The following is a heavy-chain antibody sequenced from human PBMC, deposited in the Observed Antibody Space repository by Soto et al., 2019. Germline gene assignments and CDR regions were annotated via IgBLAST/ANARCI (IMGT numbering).Heavy chain of an antibody. CDR1: GFTFSSYA. V-gene: IGHV3-23*01. CDR3: AKVRGAGTYYNGGMDV. J-gene: IGHJ6*02. CDR2: ISESGGST. Sequence: EVQVLESGGGLVQPGGSLRLSCAASGFTFSSYAMSWVRQAPGKGLEWVSTISESGGSTYYADSVKGRFTISRDNSKNTWSLQMNSLRAEDTAVYYCAKVRGAGTYYNGGMDVWGQGTTVTVSS. D-gene: IGHD1-1*01.